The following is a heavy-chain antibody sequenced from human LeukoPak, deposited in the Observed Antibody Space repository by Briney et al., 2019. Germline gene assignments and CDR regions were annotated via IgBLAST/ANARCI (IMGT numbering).Heavy chain of an antibody. J-gene: IGHJ6*03. CDR3: ARLARYSWSPISPLYYYYYMDV. V-gene: IGHV3-23*01. CDR1: GFTFNNYA. CDR2: ISDSGGYT. D-gene: IGHD1-26*01. Sequence: GGSLRLSCAASGFTFNNYAMNWVRQAPGKGLEWVSTISDSGGYTYYRDSVKGRLTISRDNSKNTLYLQMNSLRAEDTAVYYCARLARYSWSPISPLYYYYYMDVWGKGTTVTVSS.